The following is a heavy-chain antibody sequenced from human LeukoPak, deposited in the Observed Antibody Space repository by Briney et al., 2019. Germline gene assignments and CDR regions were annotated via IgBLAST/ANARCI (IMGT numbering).Heavy chain of an antibody. CDR1: GGSISSHY. D-gene: IGHD3-22*01. CDR3: ARGRVYYDSGAYH. CDR2: IYYSGST. J-gene: IGHJ5*02. Sequence: SETLSLTCTVSGGSISSHYWSWIRQPPGKGLEWIGYIYYSGSTSYSPSLKSRVTISLDTSRNQFSLKLTSVTAADTAVYFCARGRVYYDSGAYHWGQGTLVTVSS. V-gene: IGHV4-59*11.